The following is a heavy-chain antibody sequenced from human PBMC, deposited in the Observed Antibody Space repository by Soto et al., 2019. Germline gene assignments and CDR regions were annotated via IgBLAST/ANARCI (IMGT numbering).Heavy chain of an antibody. CDR2: IYYSGST. V-gene: IGHV4-30-4*01. Sequence: SETLSLTCTVSCGSISSGDYYWSWIREPPGKGLEWIGYIYYSGSTYYNPSLKSRVTISVDTSKNQFSLKLSSVTAADTAVYYCARVFFGYSSSWYYFDYWGQGTLVTVSS. J-gene: IGHJ4*02. CDR1: CGSISSGDYY. D-gene: IGHD6-13*01. CDR3: ARVFFGYSSSWYYFDY.